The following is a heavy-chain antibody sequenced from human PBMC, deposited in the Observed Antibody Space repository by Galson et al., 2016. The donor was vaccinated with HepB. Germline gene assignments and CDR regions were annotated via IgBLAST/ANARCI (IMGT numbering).Heavy chain of an antibody. D-gene: IGHD2-2*01. V-gene: IGHV3-23*01. CDR2: IGGSGGGT. CDR3: TKDQLIVIVPAAGNWFDP. CDR1: GFNFGSFG. Sequence: SLRLSCAASGFNFGSFGMSWVRQAPGKGLEWVSGIGGSGGGTYYADSVKGRFTISRDNSKNTLYLQLNSLRAEDTAIYYCTKDQLIVIVPAAGNWFDPWGQGTLVTVSS. J-gene: IGHJ5*02.